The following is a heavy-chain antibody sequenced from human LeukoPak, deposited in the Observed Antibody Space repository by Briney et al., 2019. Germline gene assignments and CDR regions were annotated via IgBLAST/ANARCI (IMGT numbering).Heavy chain of an antibody. CDR2: ISSSSSTI. Sequence: GGSLRLSCAVSGFTFSNYAMNWVRQAPGKGLEWVSYISSSSSTIYYADSVKGRFTISRDNSKNTLYLQMNSLRAEDTAVYYCAKGVAAAGPVGNLFDYWGQGTLVTVSS. J-gene: IGHJ4*02. D-gene: IGHD6-13*01. CDR1: GFTFSNYA. V-gene: IGHV3-48*01. CDR3: AKGVAAAGPVGNLFDY.